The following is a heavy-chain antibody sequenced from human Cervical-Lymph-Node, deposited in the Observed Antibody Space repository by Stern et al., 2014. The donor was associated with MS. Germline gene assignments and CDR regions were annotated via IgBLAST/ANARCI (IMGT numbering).Heavy chain of an antibody. D-gene: IGHD4-11*01. Sequence: QVQLLQSGSEVKKPGSSVKVSCKPSGDTFSSYALSWVRQAPGQGLEWVGGLIPFFGATRYAQKFQGRVTITPEESTGTAFMELSNLTSDDTAVYYCALRRSYYVYWGQGTLISVSS. V-gene: IGHV1-69*01. CDR3: ALRRSYYVY. CDR2: LIPFFGAT. CDR1: GDTFSSYA. J-gene: IGHJ4*02.